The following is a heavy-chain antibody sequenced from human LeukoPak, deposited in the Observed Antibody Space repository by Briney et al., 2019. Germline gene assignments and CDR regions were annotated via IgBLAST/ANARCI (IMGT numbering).Heavy chain of an antibody. D-gene: IGHD1-14*01. J-gene: IGHJ6*03. Sequence: SETLSLTCTVSGGSISSYYWGWIRQPPGKGLEWIGYIYYSGSTSNYNPPLKSRVTISVDTSKSEFSLKLSSVTAADTAVYYCARLVRNYYYYMDVWGKGTTVTVSS. V-gene: IGHV4-59*01. CDR2: IYYSGSTS. CDR1: GGSISSYY. CDR3: ARLVRNYYYYMDV.